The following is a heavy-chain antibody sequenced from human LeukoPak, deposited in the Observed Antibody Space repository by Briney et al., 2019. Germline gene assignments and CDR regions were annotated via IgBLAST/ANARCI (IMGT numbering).Heavy chain of an antibody. J-gene: IGHJ4*02. CDR2: ISSSSSYI. CDR1: GFTFSSYW. CDR3: ASNYVDIGTYFDY. Sequence: EPGGSLRLSCAASGFTFSSYWMSWVRQAPGKGLEWVSSISSSSSYIYYADSVKGRFTISRDNAKNSLYLQMNSLRAEDTAVYYCASNYVDIGTYFDYWGQGTLVTVSS. V-gene: IGHV3-21*01. D-gene: IGHD5-12*01.